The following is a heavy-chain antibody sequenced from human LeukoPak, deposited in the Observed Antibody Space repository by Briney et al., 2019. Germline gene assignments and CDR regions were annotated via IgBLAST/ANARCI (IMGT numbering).Heavy chain of an antibody. D-gene: IGHD3-22*01. CDR1: GGSISSSSYY. CDR3: ARAIITMIVADAFDI. J-gene: IGHJ3*02. V-gene: IGHV4-39*07. Sequence: SETLSLTCTVSGGSISSSSYYWGWIRQPPGKGLVWIGSIYYSGSIYYNPSLKSRVTISVDTSKNQFSLKLSSVTAADTAVYYCARAIITMIVADAFDIWGQGTMVTVSS. CDR2: IYYSGSI.